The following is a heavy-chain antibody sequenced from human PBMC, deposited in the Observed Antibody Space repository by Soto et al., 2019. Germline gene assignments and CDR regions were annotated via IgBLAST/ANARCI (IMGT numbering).Heavy chain of an antibody. J-gene: IGHJ5*02. CDR2: IYYSGST. Sequence: LSLTCTVSGGSISSGGYYWSWIRQHPGKGLEWIGYIYYSGSTYYNPSLKSRVTISVDTSKNQFSLKLSSVTAADTAVYYCAREASTDWFDPWGQGTLVTVSS. V-gene: IGHV4-31*03. CDR3: AREASTDWFDP. CDR1: GGSISSGGYY.